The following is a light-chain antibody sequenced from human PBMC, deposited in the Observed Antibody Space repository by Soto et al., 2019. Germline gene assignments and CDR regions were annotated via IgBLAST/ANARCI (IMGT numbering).Light chain of an antibody. Sequence: EIVLTQSPGTLSLSPGERATLSCRASQSLSSSYLAWYQQKPGQAPRLLIYGASSRATGIPDRFSGSGSGTDFTLTISRLEPEDFAVYYCQEYGSSRTFGLGTKVAIK. CDR3: QEYGSSRT. J-gene: IGKJ1*01. V-gene: IGKV3-20*01. CDR2: GAS. CDR1: QSLSSSY.